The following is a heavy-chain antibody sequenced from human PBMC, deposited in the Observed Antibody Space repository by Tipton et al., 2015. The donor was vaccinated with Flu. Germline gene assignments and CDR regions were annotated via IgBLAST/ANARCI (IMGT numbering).Heavy chain of an antibody. CDR1: GFTFSSYA. D-gene: IGHD5-12*01. V-gene: IGHV3-30*04. CDR2: ISYDGSNK. CDR3: ARVYSGYDGDAFDI. J-gene: IGHJ3*02. Sequence: SLRLSCAASGFTFSSYAMHWVRQAPGKGLEWVAVISYDGSNKYYADPVKGRFTISRDNSKNTLYLQMNSLRAEDTAVYYCARVYSGYDGDAFDIWGQGTMVTVSS.